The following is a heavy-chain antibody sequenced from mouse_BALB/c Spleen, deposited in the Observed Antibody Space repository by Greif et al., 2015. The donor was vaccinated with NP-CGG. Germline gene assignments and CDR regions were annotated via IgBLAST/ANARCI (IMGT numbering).Heavy chain of an antibody. J-gene: IGHJ2*01. V-gene: IGHV5-9-1*01. D-gene: IGHD4-1*01. CDR2: ISSGGSYT. CDR1: GFTFSSYA. Sequence: DVMLVESGGGLVKPGGSLKLSCAASGFTFSSYAMSWVRQTPEKRLEWVATISSGGSYTYYPDSVKGRFTISRDNAKNTLYLQMSSLRSEDTAMYYCARPRTGTLYYFDYWGQGTTLTVSS. CDR3: ARPRTGTLYYFDY.